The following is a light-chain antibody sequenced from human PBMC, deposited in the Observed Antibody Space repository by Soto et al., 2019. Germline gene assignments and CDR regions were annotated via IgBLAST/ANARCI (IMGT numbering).Light chain of an antibody. V-gene: IGKV4-1*01. Sequence: DIVLTQSPDSLAVSLGERATINCKSSQSVLYSPGNSNYLGWYQQKTGHPPKLLISWASTRESGVPDRFSGSGSGTDFNLTISSLHAEDVAVYDCQQYYTTPPAFGQGNKLEIK. CDR2: WAS. CDR1: QSVLYSPGNSNY. CDR3: QQYYTTPPA. J-gene: IGKJ2*01.